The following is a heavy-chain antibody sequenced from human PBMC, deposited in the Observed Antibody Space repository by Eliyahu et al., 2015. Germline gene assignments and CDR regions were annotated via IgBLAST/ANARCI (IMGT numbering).Heavy chain of an antibody. D-gene: IGHD3-16*02. CDR1: GYTFTSYG. CDR2: ISAYNGNT. J-gene: IGHJ4*02. CDR3: ARAPYYDYIWGSYRYSDDY. Sequence: QVQLVQSGAEVKKPGASVKVSCKASGYTFTSYGXSWVRQAPGQGLEWMGWISAYNGNTNYAQKLQGRVTMTTDTSTSTAYMELRSLRSDDTAVYYCARAPYYDYIWGSYRYSDDYWGQGTLVTVSS. V-gene: IGHV1-18*01.